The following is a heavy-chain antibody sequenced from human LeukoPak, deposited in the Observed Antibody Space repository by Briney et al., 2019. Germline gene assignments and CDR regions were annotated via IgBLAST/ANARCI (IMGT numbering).Heavy chain of an antibody. CDR3: AATGIVGATTFDY. V-gene: IGHV3-21*01. J-gene: IGHJ4*02. CDR1: GFTFSSYS. D-gene: IGHD1-26*01. Sequence: PGGSLRLSCAASGFTFSSYSMNWVRQAPGKGLEWVSSISSSSSYIYYADSVKGRFTISRDNAKNSLYLQMNSLRAEDTAVYYCAATGIVGATTFDYWGQGTLVAVSS. CDR2: ISSSSSYI.